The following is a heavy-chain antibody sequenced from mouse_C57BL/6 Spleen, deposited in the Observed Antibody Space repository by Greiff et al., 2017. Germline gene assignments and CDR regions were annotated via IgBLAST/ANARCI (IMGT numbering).Heavy chain of an antibody. CDR3: ARSGDYDGFAY. V-gene: IGHV1-81*01. CDR2: IYPRSGNT. D-gene: IGHD2-4*01. Sequence: QVQLQQSGAELARPGASVKLSCKASGYTFTSYGISWVKQRTGQGLVWIGEIYPRSGNTYYNEKFKGKATLTADKSSSTAYMELRSLTSEDSAVYFCARSGDYDGFAYWGQGTLVTVSA. J-gene: IGHJ3*01. CDR1: GYTFTSYG.